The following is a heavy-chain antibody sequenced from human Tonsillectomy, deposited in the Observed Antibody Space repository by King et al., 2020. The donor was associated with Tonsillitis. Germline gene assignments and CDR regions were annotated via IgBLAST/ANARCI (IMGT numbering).Heavy chain of an antibody. J-gene: IGHJ6*02. CDR2: ISGSGGST. D-gene: IGHD3-3*01. CDR1: GFTFSSYA. CDR3: AKDRDFWSPHGMDV. V-gene: IGHV3-23*04. Sequence: DVQLVESGGGLIQPGGSLRLSCAASGFTFSSYAMSRVRQAPGKGLEWVSGISGSGGSTYYADSVKGRFAISRDNSKNTLYLQMNSLRAEDTAVYYCAKDRDFWSPHGMDVWGQGTTVTVSS.